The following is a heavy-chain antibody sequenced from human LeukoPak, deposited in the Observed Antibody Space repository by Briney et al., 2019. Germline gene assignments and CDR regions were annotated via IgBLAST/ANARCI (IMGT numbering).Heavy chain of an antibody. CDR2: ISAYNGNR. D-gene: IGHD2-15*01. V-gene: IGHV1-18*01. CDR1: GYTFTSYG. J-gene: IGHJ6*02. CDR3: ARGLPLYCSGGSCYGGWGNYYYYGMDV. Sequence: GASVKVSCKASGYTFTSYGISWVRQAPGQGLEWMGWISAYNGNRTYAQKLQGRATMTTDTSTSTAYMELRSLRSDDTAVYYCARGLPLYCSGGSCYGGWGNYYYYGMDVWGQGTTVTVSS.